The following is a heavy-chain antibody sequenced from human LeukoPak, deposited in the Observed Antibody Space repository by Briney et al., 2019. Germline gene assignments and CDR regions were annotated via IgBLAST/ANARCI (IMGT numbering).Heavy chain of an antibody. J-gene: IGHJ4*02. Sequence: ASVKVSCKASGYTFTSYGISWVRQAPGQGLEWMGWISAYNGNTNYAQKLQGRVTMTTDTSTSTAYMELRSLRSDDTAVYYCARDRFRAWELPKFDYWGQGTLVTVSS. V-gene: IGHV1-18*01. CDR3: ARDRFRAWELPKFDY. D-gene: IGHD1-26*01. CDR1: GYTFTSYG. CDR2: ISAYNGNT.